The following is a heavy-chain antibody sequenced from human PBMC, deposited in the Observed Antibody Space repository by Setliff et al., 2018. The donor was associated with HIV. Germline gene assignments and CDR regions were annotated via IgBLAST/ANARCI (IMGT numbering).Heavy chain of an antibody. Sequence: ASETLSLTCTVSGCSISSRSYYWGWIRQPPGKGLEWIGSIYYSGSTNYNPSLKGRVAMSVDTSKNQFSLNLTSVTAADTAVYYCARGRFVGFDYWGQGTLVTVSS. V-gene: IGHV4-39*07. CDR3: ARGRFVGFDY. CDR1: GCSISSRSYY. D-gene: IGHD3-16*02. CDR2: IYYSGST. J-gene: IGHJ4*02.